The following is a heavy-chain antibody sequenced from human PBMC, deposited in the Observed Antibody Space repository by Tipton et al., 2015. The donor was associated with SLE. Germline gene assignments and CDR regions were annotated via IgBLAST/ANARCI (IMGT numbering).Heavy chain of an antibody. D-gene: IGHD4-17*01. V-gene: IGHV4-4*02. CDR2: IDHSGST. Sequence: TLSLTCSVSGHSISSGFYWGWVRQPPGKGLEWIGEIDHSGSTNSNPSLKSRVSMSVDKSKNQFSLKLSSVTVADTAVYYCAKDYNYDNADYNWGQGKLVIVSS. J-gene: IGHJ4*02. CDR3: AKDYNYDNADYN. CDR1: GHSISSGFY.